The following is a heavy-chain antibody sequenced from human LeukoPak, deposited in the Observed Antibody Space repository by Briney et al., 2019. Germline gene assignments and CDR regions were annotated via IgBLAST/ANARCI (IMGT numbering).Heavy chain of an antibody. V-gene: IGHV3-30*04. Sequence: GGSLRLSCAASGFSFSNYAMHWVRQAPGKGLEWVAVIFYDGTMKYYSDSVRGRFIISRDNSENTLFLQMNSLRAEDTAVYYCARDSPPDYWGQGTLVTVSS. CDR2: IFYDGTMK. CDR1: GFSFSNYA. CDR3: ARDSPPDY. J-gene: IGHJ4*02.